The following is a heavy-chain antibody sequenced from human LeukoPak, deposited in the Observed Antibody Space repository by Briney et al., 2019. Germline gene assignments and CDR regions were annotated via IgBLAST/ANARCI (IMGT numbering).Heavy chain of an antibody. Sequence: GGSLRLSCAASGFTFSSYWMSWVRQAPGKGLEWVANIKEDGREKYYVDSVKGRFTISRDNAKISLYLQMNSLRAEDTAVYYCARDTTYDALDYWGQGTLVTVSS. V-gene: IGHV3-7*01. CDR2: IKEDGREK. CDR3: ARDTTYDALDY. J-gene: IGHJ4*02. D-gene: IGHD1-1*01. CDR1: GFTFSSYW.